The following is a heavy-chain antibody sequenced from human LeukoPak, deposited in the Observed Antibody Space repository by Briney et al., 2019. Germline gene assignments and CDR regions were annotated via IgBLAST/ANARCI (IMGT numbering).Heavy chain of an antibody. D-gene: IGHD1-26*01. J-gene: IGHJ4*02. CDR3: ATGGNSLAY. CDR1: GFTVSNNY. CDR2: IYSGGST. Sequence: GGSLRLSCAASGFTVSNNYMSWVRQAPGKGLEWVSIIYSGGSTYYADSVKGRFTISRDNAKKSLSLQMNSLRAEDTAVYYCATGGNSLAYWGQGTLVTVSS. V-gene: IGHV3-66*01.